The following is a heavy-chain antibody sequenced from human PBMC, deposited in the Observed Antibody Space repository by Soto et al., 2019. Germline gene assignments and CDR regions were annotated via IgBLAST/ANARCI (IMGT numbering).Heavy chain of an antibody. CDR3: AKTLAAAGRGAYYYYYGMDV. V-gene: IGHV5-51*01. CDR2: IYPGDSDT. Sequence: GESLKISCKGSGYSFTSYWIGWVRQMPGKGLEWMGIIYPGDSDTRYSPSFQGQVTISADKSISTAYLQWSSLKASDTAMYYCAKTLAAAGRGAYYYYYGMDVWGQGTTVTVSS. D-gene: IGHD2-15*01. J-gene: IGHJ6*02. CDR1: GYSFTSYW.